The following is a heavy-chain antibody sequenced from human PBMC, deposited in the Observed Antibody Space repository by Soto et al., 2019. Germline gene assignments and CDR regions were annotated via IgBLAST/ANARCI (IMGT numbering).Heavy chain of an antibody. Sequence: DVQLLESGGGLVQPEGSLRLSCAASGFTFSSYAMGWVRQGPGKGLEWVAVVSIGGSTHYADSVRGRCTISRDNSKNTLSLQMNSLTAEDTAVYFGAKRRGAGGHFDYWGQGALVTVSS. V-gene: IGHV3-23*01. CDR2: VSIGGST. CDR3: AKRRGAGGHFDY. J-gene: IGHJ4*02. D-gene: IGHD2-15*01. CDR1: GFTFSSYA.